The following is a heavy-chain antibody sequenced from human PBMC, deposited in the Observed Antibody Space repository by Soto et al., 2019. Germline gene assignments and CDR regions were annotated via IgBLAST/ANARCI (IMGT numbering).Heavy chain of an antibody. CDR1: GGSISSSSYY. CDR3: ARRGSDGGTGFDP. CDR2: IYYSGST. Sequence: SXTLSLTFSVSGGSISSSSYYWVWIRQPPGKGLEWIGSIYYSGSTYYNPSLKSRVTISVDTSKNQFSLKLSPVTAADTAVYYCARRGSDGGTGFDPWGQGTLVTVSS. J-gene: IGHJ5*02. V-gene: IGHV4-39*01. D-gene: IGHD3-16*01.